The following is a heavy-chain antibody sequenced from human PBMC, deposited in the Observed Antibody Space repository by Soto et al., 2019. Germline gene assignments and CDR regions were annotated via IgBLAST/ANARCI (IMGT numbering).Heavy chain of an antibody. D-gene: IGHD4-17*01. CDR2: ISAYNGNT. Sequence: VKVSCKASGYTFTSYGISWVRQAPGQGLEWMGWISAYNGNTNYAQRLQGRVTMTTDTSTSTAYMELRSLRSDDTAVYYCARDPFHYEPWFDPWGQGTLVTVSS. V-gene: IGHV1-18*01. J-gene: IGHJ5*02. CDR1: GYTFTSYG. CDR3: ARDPFHYEPWFDP.